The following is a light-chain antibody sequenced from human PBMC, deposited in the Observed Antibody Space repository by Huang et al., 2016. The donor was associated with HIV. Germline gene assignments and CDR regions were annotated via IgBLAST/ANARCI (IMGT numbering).Light chain of an antibody. CDR3: QQYSNMNT. CDR1: QIVGSS. J-gene: IGKJ2*01. CDR2: GAS. Sequence: EIQMTQSPGTLSVSPGERATLYCRASQIVGSSLAWFQHKPGQAPRLVVYGASTRATDIPVRFSGSGSGTEFTLSINSLQSEDYAVYYCQQYSNMNTFGQGTRLEIK. V-gene: IGKV3-15*01.